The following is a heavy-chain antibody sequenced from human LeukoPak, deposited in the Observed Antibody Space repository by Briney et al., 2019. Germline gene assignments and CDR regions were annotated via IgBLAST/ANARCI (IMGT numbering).Heavy chain of an antibody. V-gene: IGHV3-30*02. CDR1: GFTFSSYG. D-gene: IGHD1-7*01. Sequence: HTGGSLRLSCAASGFTFSSYGMHWVRQAPGKGLEWVSFIRYDGSNEYYADSVRGRFTISRDNSKNTLYLQMNSLRAEDTAVYYCAKSPDTWDYGFLDYWGQGTLVTVSS. CDR2: IRYDGSNE. CDR3: AKSPDTWDYGFLDY. J-gene: IGHJ4*02.